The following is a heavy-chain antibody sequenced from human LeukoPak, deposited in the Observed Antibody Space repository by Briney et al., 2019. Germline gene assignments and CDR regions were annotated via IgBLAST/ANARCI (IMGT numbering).Heavy chain of an antibody. D-gene: IGHD6-13*01. V-gene: IGHV5-51*01. CDR2: VYPGDSDT. J-gene: IGHJ4*02. Sequence: GESLKISCKGSGYSFTSYWIGWVRQMPGKGLEWMGVVYPGDSDTRYSPSFQGQVTISADKSISTAYLQWSSLKASDTAMYYCARGHLYDYSSTSYYFDYWGQGTLVTVSS. CDR3: ARGHLYDYSSTSYYFDY. CDR1: GYSFTSYW.